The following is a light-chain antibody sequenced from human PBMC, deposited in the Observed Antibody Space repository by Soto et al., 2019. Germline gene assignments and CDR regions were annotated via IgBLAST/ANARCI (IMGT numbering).Light chain of an antibody. CDR1: SGHSSYA. V-gene: IGLV4-69*01. CDR2: LSSDGSH. Sequence: QPVLTQSPSASASLGASVKLTCTLSSGHSSYAIAWHQQQPEKGPRYLMKLSSDGSHSKGDGIPDRFSGSSSGAERYRTISSRQSEDEADYYCQTWDTGARVVFVGGTKVTVL. J-gene: IGLJ2*01. CDR3: QTWDTGARVV.